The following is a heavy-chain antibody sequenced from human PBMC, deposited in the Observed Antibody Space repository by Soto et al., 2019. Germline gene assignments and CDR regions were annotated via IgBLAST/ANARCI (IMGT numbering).Heavy chain of an antibody. Sequence: ASVKVSCKASGYTFTGYYMHWVRQAPGQGLEWMGWINPNSGGTNYAQKFQGRVTMTRDTSISTAYMELSRLRSDDTAVYYCARDELSGYSGYANPYYYGMDVWGQGTTVTVSS. CDR1: GYTFTGYY. CDR2: INPNSGGT. V-gene: IGHV1-2*02. D-gene: IGHD5-12*01. CDR3: ARDELSGYSGYANPYYYGMDV. J-gene: IGHJ6*02.